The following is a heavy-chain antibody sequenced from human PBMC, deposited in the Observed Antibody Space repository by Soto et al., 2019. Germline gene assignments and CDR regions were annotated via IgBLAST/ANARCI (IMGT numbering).Heavy chain of an antibody. V-gene: IGHV1-58*01. CDR3: AADKSTLHYYYYGMDV. CDR1: GFTFTSSA. Sequence: SVKVSGKASGFTFTSSAVQWVRQALGQRLEWIGWIVVGSGNTNYAQKFQERVTITRDMSTSTAYMELSSLRSEDTAVYYCAADKSTLHYYYYGMDVWGQGTTVTVSS. CDR2: IVVGSGNT. J-gene: IGHJ6*02.